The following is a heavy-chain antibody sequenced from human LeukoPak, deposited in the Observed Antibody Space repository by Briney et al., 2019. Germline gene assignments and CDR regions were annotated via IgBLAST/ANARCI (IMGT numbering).Heavy chain of an antibody. J-gene: IGHJ4*02. Sequence: GASVKVSCKASGYTFTGYYMHWVRQAPGQGLEWMGWINPNSGGTNYAQKFQGRVTITADESTSTAYMELSSLRSEDTAVYYCARHCSGGSCYPAFDYWGQGTLVTVSS. D-gene: IGHD2-15*01. CDR1: GYTFTGYY. CDR2: INPNSGGT. CDR3: ARHCSGGSCYPAFDY. V-gene: IGHV1-2*02.